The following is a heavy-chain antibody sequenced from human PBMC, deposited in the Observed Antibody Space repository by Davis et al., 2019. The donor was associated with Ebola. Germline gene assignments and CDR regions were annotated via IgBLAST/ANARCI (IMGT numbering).Heavy chain of an antibody. D-gene: IGHD6-13*01. CDR1: GFTFSSYG. J-gene: IGHJ4*02. CDR2: ISYDGSNK. V-gene: IGHV3-30*03. Sequence: SLKISCAASGFTFSSYGMHWVRQAPGKGLEWVVVISYDGSNKYYADSVKGRFTISRDNSKNTLYLQMNSLRAEDTAVYYCARVLGSSNDYWGQGTLVTVSS. CDR3: ARVLGSSNDY.